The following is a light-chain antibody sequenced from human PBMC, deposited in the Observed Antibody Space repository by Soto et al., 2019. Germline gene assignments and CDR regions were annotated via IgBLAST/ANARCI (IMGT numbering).Light chain of an antibody. Sequence: DIQMTQSPSSLSASVGDRVTVTCRASQTITTYLNWYQQKPGKAPKLLIYGASSLQNGFPSRFSGSGSGTDLTLTITSLRPEDFATYNCQQSYGTPSTFGQGTRV. CDR3: QQSYGTPST. J-gene: IGKJ1*01. V-gene: IGKV1-39*01. CDR2: GAS. CDR1: QTITTY.